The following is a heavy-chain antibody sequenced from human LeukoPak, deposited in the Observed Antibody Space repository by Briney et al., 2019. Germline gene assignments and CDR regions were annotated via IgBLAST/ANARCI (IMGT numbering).Heavy chain of an antibody. CDR2: IFTSGST. CDR3: ARAPVTVKDSFDI. V-gene: IGHV4-4*07. D-gene: IGHD4-11*01. Sequence: PSETLSLTCAVSGGSINNYYWSWIRQPAGKGLEWIGRIFTSGSTNYNASLKSRVTMSVDTSKNRFSLKLRSMTAADTAVYYCARAPVTVKDSFDIWGQGTMVTVSS. J-gene: IGHJ3*02. CDR1: GGSINNYY.